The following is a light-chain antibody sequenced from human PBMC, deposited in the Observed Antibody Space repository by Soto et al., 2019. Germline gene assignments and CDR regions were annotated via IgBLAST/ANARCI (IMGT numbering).Light chain of an antibody. J-gene: IGLJ1*01. V-gene: IGLV2-14*01. CDR3: SSYTSSTTPYV. CDR1: SSDVGGYNY. CDR2: EVN. Sequence: QSALTQPASVSGSPGQSITISCTGTSSDVGGYNYVSWYQQHPGKAPKLMIYEVNNRPSGVSNRFSGSKSGNTASLTISGLQAEHEADYYCSSYTSSTTPYVFGTGTKLTVL.